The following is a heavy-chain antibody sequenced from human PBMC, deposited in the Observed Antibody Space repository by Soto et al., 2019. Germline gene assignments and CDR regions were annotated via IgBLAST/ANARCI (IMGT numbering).Heavy chain of an antibody. J-gene: IGHJ4*02. CDR2: IYSGGAT. Sequence: GGSLRLSCAASGFTVSSNYMSWVRQAPGKGLEWVSVIYSGGATYYAESVKGRFTISRGTSENTLHLQMDSLRVDDTAVYYCAKGFSSSIISDYWGQGTLVTVSS. CDR1: GFTVSSNY. CDR3: AKGFSSSIISDY. V-gene: IGHV3-53*01. D-gene: IGHD6-13*01.